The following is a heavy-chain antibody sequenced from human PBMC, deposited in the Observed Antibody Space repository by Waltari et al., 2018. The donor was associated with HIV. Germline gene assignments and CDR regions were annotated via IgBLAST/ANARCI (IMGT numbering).Heavy chain of an antibody. D-gene: IGHD3-9*01. J-gene: IGHJ5*02. CDR2: MNPNSGNT. V-gene: IGHV1-8*01. Sequence: QVQLVQSGAEVKKPGASVKVSCKASGYTFTSYDINWVRQATGQGLEWMGWMNPNSGNTGFAQKFQGRVTMTSNTSISTAYMELSSLRSEDTAVYYCARGRGTFDWLSPNWFDPWGQGTLVTVSS. CDR3: ARGRGTFDWLSPNWFDP. CDR1: GYTFTSYD.